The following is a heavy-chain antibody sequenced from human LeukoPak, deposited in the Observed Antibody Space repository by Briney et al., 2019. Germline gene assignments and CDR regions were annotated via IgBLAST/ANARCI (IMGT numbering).Heavy chain of an antibody. Sequence: ASVKVSCKASGYTFTNYGISWVRQAPGQGLEWMGWISPYNGNTNYAQKFQGRVAMTTDTSTSTAYMELRSLRSDDTAVFYCARDPRWELPPLDYWGQGTLVTVSS. CDR1: GYTFTNYG. J-gene: IGHJ4*02. CDR2: ISPYNGNT. CDR3: ARDPRWELPPLDY. V-gene: IGHV1-18*01. D-gene: IGHD1-26*01.